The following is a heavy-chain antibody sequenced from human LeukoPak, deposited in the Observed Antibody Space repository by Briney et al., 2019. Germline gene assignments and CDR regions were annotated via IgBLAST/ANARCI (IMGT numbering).Heavy chain of an antibody. Sequence: SETLSLTCTVSGDSISTSNSSWGWIRQPPGKGLEWTGRIYYSGNTYYNASLKSRVTISVDTSKNQFSLKLTSVTAADTAVYYCARMGYSSSWYRFPGKKYNWFDPWGQGTLVTVSS. CDR2: IYYSGNT. D-gene: IGHD6-13*01. V-gene: IGHV4-39*01. CDR1: GDSISTSNSS. J-gene: IGHJ5*02. CDR3: ARMGYSSSWYRFPGKKYNWFDP.